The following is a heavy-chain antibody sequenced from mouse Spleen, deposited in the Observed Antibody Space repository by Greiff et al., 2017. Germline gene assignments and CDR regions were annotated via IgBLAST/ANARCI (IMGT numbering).Heavy chain of an antibody. Sequence: QVQLKQPGAELVMPGASVKLSCKASGYTFTSYWMHWVKQRPGQGLEWIGEIDPSDSYTNYNQKFKGKATLTVDKSSSTAYMQLSSLTSEDSAVYYCATNRDYFDYWGQGTTLTVSS. D-gene: IGHD4-1*01. CDR3: ATNRDYFDY. CDR2: IDPSDSYT. J-gene: IGHJ2*01. V-gene: IGHV1-69*01. CDR1: GYTFTSYW.